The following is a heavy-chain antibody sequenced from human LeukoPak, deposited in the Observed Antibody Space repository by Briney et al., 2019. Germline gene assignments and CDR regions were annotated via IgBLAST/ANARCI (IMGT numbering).Heavy chain of an antibody. CDR1: GGSISSYY. Sequence: SETLSLTCTVSGGSISSYYWSWIRQPVGKGLEWIGRIYTSGSTNYNPSLKSRVTMSVDTSKNQFSLKLSSVTAADTAVYYCARDPSMVRGGYYYYYGMDVWGQGTTVTVSS. CDR3: ARDPSMVRGGYYYYYGMDV. CDR2: IYTSGST. D-gene: IGHD3-10*01. J-gene: IGHJ6*02. V-gene: IGHV4-4*07.